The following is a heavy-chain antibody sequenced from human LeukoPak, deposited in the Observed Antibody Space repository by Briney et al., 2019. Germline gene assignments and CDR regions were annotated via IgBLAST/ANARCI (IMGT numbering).Heavy chain of an antibody. V-gene: IGHV3-74*01. CDR1: GFTFSSYW. Sequence: GGSLRLSCAASGFTFSSYWMHWVRQTPGKGLMWVSRIKSDGSTIYADSVKGRFTISRDNAKNMVYLQMNSLRAEDTAMYYCARAITYFYGSVTYDWFDPWGQGTPVTVSS. J-gene: IGHJ5*02. D-gene: IGHD3-10*01. CDR2: IKSDGST. CDR3: ARAITYFYGSVTYDWFDP.